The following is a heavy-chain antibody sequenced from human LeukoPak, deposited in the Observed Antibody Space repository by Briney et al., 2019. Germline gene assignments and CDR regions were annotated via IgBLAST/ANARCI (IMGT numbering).Heavy chain of an antibody. D-gene: IGHD5-24*01. CDR2: ISGSGGST. J-gene: IGHJ4*02. Sequence: GGSLRLSCAASGFTFSSYAMSWARQAPGKGLEWVSAISGSGGSTYYADSVKGRFTISRDNSKNTLYLQMNSLRAEDTAVYYCAKTPERWLQCNDYWGQGTLVTVSS. V-gene: IGHV3-23*01. CDR1: GFTFSSYA. CDR3: AKTPERWLQCNDY.